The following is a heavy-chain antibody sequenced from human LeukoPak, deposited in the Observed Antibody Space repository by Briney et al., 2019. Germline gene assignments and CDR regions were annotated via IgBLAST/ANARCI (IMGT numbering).Heavy chain of an antibody. Sequence: GESLMISCKASGYSFTSYWIGWVRQMPGKGLEWMGIIYPGDSDTRYSSSFQGQVTISADKSISTAYLQWSSLKASDTAMYYCARYRPGTTRGFDYWGQGTLVTVSS. CDR2: IYPGDSDT. J-gene: IGHJ4*02. CDR1: GYSFTSYW. D-gene: IGHD1-7*01. CDR3: ARYRPGTTRGFDY. V-gene: IGHV5-51*01.